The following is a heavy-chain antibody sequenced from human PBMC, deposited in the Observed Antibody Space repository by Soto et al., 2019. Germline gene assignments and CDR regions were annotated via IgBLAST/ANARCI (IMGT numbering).Heavy chain of an antibody. V-gene: IGHV3-30*18. CDR1: GFSFSKYG. CDR3: AKELRETGGYYFDC. CDR2: MSDDGSKK. D-gene: IGHD3-16*01. Sequence: QVQLVESGGGVVQPGRSLRLSCAASGFSFSKYGMQWVRQAPGKGLEWVAEMSDDGSKKYYGDSVKGRVTISRDNSKNTLYLLMDSLRPEDTAMYYCAKELRETGGYYFDCWGQGTLVTVSS. J-gene: IGHJ4*02.